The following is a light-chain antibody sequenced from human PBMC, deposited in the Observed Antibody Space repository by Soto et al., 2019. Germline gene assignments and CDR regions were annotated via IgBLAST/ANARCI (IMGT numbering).Light chain of an antibody. CDR3: QQYGSSPPIT. CDR2: ATS. Sequence: EIVLTQSPATLSLSPGERATLSCRASQSITNYVGWYQQKPGQAPRLLIYATSNRATGIPDRFSGSGSGTDFTLTISRLEPEDFAVYYCQQYGSSPPITFGQGTRLEI. J-gene: IGKJ5*01. V-gene: IGKV3-20*01. CDR1: QSITNY.